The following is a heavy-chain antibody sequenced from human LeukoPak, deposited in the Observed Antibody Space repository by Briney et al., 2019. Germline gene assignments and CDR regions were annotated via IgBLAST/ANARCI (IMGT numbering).Heavy chain of an antibody. CDR3: ARVRGSSWNTGYYYHFMDV. J-gene: IGHJ6*03. CDR2: IYTSGST. CDR1: DGSISTFY. V-gene: IGHV4-4*07. D-gene: IGHD6-13*01. Sequence: SETLSLTCAVSDGSISTFYWSWIRQPPGKGLEWIGRIYTSGSTNYNPSLKSRVTTSIDTSKNQFSLKLSSVTAADTAVYFCARVRGSSWNTGYYYHFMDVWGKGTTVTISS.